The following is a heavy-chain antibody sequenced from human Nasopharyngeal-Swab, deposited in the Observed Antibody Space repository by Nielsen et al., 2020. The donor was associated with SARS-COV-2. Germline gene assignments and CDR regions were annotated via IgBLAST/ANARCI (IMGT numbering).Heavy chain of an antibody. Sequence: GRSLRPSCPASGFTFSSSWMHWSRQPPGKGLVWVSRINSDGSSTSYADSVKGRFTISRDNAKNPLYLQMNSLRAEATAVYYCARDDWFSLNPHVFDIWGQGTMVTVSS. CDR3: ARDDWFSLNPHVFDI. D-gene: IGHD3-9*01. CDR1: GFTFSSSW. V-gene: IGHV3-74*01. J-gene: IGHJ3*02. CDR2: INSDGSST.